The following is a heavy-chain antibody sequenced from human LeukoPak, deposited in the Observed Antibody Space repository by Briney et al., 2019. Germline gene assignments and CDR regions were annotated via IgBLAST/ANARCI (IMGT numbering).Heavy chain of an antibody. CDR2: IYYSGST. V-gene: IGHV4-39*07. J-gene: IGHJ5*02. D-gene: IGHD3-22*01. Sequence: SETLSLTCTVSGGSISSSSYYWGWIRQPPGKGLEWIGSIYYSGSTYYNPSLKSRVTISVDTSKNQFSLKLSSVTAADTAVYYCARGFSDYYDSSGDNWFDPWGQGTLVTVSS. CDR3: ARGFSDYYDSSGDNWFDP. CDR1: GGSISSSSYY.